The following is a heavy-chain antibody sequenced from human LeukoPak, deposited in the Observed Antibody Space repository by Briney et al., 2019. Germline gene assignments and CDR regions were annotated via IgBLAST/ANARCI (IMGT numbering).Heavy chain of an antibody. CDR3: ARETLSTDYYGSGSYYNGWDY. D-gene: IGHD3-10*01. V-gene: IGHV1-69*01. CDR2: IIPIFGTA. Sequence: SVKVSCKASGGTSSSYAISWVRQAPGQGLEWMGGIIPIFGTANYAQKFQGRVTITADESTSTAYMELSSLRSEDTAVYYCARETLSTDYYGSGSYYNGWDYWGQGTLVTVSS. J-gene: IGHJ4*02. CDR1: GGTSSSYA.